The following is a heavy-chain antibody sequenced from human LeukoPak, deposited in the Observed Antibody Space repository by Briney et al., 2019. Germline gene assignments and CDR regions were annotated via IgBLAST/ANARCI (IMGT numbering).Heavy chain of an antibody. V-gene: IGHV4-30-4*08. J-gene: IGHJ4*02. CDR2: IYYSGST. CDR3: ARGGSSRFPFFDY. D-gene: IGHD6-13*01. Sequence: PSETLSLTCTVSGGSISSGDYYWSWIRQPPGKCLEWIGYIYYSGSTYYNPSLKSRVTISVDTSKNQFSLKLSSVTAADTAVYYCARGGSSRFPFFDYWGQGTLVTVSS. CDR1: GGSISSGDYY.